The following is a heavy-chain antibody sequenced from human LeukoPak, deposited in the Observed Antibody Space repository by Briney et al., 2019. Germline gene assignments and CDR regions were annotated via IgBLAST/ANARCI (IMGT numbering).Heavy chain of an antibody. J-gene: IGHJ4*02. V-gene: IGHV7-4-1*02. Sequence: ASVKVSCKASGYIFTSYVLHWVRQAPGQGLEWMGWNNTNTGNPTYAQGFTGRFVFSLDTSVSTAYLQISSLKADDTAMYYCARGDYETHGYQTRWGQGTLVTVSS. CDR3: ARGDYETHGYQTR. CDR1: GYIFTSYV. D-gene: IGHD3-22*01. CDR2: NNTNTGNP.